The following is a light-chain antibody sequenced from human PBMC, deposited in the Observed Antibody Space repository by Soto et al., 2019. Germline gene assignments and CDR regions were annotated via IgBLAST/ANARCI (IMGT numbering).Light chain of an antibody. Sequence: EILLTQSPGTLSLSPGERATLSCRASQSISNNYLAWYQQTPRQAPRLLIYGASNRATGIPDRLSGSGSGTDFTLTISRMQPEDFAVYYCQQYGSSGTFGQGTKVDIK. V-gene: IGKV3-20*01. J-gene: IGKJ1*01. CDR1: QSISNNY. CDR3: QQYGSSGT. CDR2: GAS.